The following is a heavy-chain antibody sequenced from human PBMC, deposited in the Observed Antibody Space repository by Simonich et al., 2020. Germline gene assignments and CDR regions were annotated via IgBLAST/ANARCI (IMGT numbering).Heavy chain of an antibody. Sequence: EVQLVESGGGLVKPGGSLRLSCAASGFTFSSYSMNWVRQAPGKGLEWVSSSISSSSDIYYADSVKGRFTISRDNAKNSLYLQMNSLRAEDTAVYYCARANERDYWGQGTLVTVSS. D-gene: IGHD1-1*01. CDR1: GFTFSSYS. V-gene: IGHV3-21*01. CDR3: ARANERDY. J-gene: IGHJ4*02. CDR2: SISSSSDI.